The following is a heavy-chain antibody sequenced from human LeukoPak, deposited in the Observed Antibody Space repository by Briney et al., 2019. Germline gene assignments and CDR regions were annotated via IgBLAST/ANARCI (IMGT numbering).Heavy chain of an antibody. J-gene: IGHJ6*03. V-gene: IGHV3-23*01. CDR2: ISGSGGST. CDR3: ARGQGYESYYYMDV. Sequence: GGTLSLSFAASGFTFSSYGMSWVRQAPGKGLEWVSAISGSGGSTFYADSVKGRFTISRDNSNNTVYLQMNNLRPEDTAVFYCARGQGYESYYYMDVWGKGTTVSVSS. D-gene: IGHD2-2*01. CDR1: GFTFSSYG.